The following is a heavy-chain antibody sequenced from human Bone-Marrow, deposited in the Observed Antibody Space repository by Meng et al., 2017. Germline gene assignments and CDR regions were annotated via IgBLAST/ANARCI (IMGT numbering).Heavy chain of an antibody. CDR3: ARGLAVDEFDY. J-gene: IGHJ4*02. Sequence: QVRLVQSGAEVKKPGASVKVSCKASGYTFTSYDINWVRQATGQGLEWMGWMNPNSGNTGYAQKFQGRVTMTSDTSTSTVYMALSSLGSEDTAVYYCARGLAVDEFDYWGQGTLVTVSS. V-gene: IGHV1-8*02. CDR1: GYTFTSYD. CDR2: MNPNSGNT. D-gene: IGHD2-15*01.